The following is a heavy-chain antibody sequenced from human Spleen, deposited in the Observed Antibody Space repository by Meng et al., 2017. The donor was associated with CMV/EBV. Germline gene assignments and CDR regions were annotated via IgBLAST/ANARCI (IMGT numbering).Heavy chain of an antibody. Sequence: GESLKISCAASGFTFSNYGMHWVRQAPGKGLEWVAFIRYDGSNKYYADSVKGRFTISRDNSKNTLYLQMNSLRAEDTAVYYCAKRITTTADAFDIWGQGTMVTVSS. J-gene: IGHJ3*02. D-gene: IGHD3-3*01. CDR1: GFTFSNYG. V-gene: IGHV3-30*02. CDR3: AKRITTTADAFDI. CDR2: IRYDGSNK.